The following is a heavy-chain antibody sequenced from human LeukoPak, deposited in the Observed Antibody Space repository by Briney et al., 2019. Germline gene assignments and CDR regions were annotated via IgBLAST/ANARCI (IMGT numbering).Heavy chain of an antibody. V-gene: IGHV3-21*04. D-gene: IGHD1-14*01. CDR2: ITSSSSYI. J-gene: IGHJ4*02. CDR1: GFTFSSYS. Sequence: GGSLRLSCAASGFTFSSYSMNWVRQAPGKGLEWVSSITSSSSYIYYADSVRGRFTISRDNSKNTLYLQMDSLRAEDTALYYCAKDFVRYNIQFDYWGQGALVTVSS. CDR3: AKDFVRYNIQFDY.